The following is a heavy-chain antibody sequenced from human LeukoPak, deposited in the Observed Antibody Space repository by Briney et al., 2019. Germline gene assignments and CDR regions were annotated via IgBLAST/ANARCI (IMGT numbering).Heavy chain of an antibody. J-gene: IGHJ3*02. D-gene: IGHD3-9*01. CDR2: ISAYNGNT. CDR3: ARFYDILTGSPEDDAFDI. V-gene: IGHV1-18*01. CDR1: GGTFSSYA. Sequence: ASVKVSCKASGGTFSSYAISWVRQAPGQGLEWMGWISAYNGNTNYAQKLQGRVTMTADTSTSTAYMELRSLRSDDTAVYYCARFYDILTGSPEDDAFDIWGQGTMVTVSS.